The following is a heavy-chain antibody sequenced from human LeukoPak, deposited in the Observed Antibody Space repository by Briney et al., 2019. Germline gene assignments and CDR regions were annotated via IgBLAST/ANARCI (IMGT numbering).Heavy chain of an antibody. J-gene: IGHJ4*02. V-gene: IGHV3-23*01. CDR3: AKLSGWTGWFFDY. CDR2: ISKSGDST. D-gene: IGHD6-19*01. CDR1: GFTFSSYA. Sequence: GGSLRLSCAASGFTFSSYAISWVRQAPGKGLEWVSAISKSGDSTYYADSVKGRLTISRDNSKNTIYLQMNSLRVEDTAVYYCAKLSGWTGWFFDYWGQGTVVTVSS.